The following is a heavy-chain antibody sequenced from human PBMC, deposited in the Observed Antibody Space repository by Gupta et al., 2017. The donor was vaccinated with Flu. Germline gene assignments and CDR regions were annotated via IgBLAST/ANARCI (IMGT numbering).Heavy chain of an antibody. CDR1: FSSCW. V-gene: IGHV3-7*01. CDR3: ARGVVGAPAPFDY. CDR2: INQDGSEK. D-gene: IGHD2-15*01. Sequence: FSSCWMSWVRQAPEKGLEWVANINQDGSEKYYVDSVKGRFTISRDNAKNSLYLQMNSLRAEDSSVYYCARGVVGAPAPFDYWGQGTLVTVSS. J-gene: IGHJ4*02.